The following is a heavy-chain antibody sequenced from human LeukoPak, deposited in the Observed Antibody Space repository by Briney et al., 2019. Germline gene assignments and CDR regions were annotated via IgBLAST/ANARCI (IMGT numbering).Heavy chain of an antibody. J-gene: IGHJ4*02. CDR3: AKDKGYGSGSYVYYFDY. D-gene: IGHD3-10*01. CDR2: ISWNSGSI. Sequence: GGSLRLSCAASGFTFDDYAMHWVRQAPGKGLEWVSGISWNSGSIGYADSVKGRFTISRDNAKNSLYLRMNSLRAEDTALYYCAKDKGYGSGSYVYYFDYWGQGTLVTVSS. CDR1: GFTFDDYA. V-gene: IGHV3-9*01.